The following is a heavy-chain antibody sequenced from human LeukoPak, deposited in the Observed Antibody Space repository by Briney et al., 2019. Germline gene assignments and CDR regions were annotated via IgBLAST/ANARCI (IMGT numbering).Heavy chain of an antibody. J-gene: IGHJ4*02. CDR2: SRIGVTT. V-gene: IGHV3-23*01. Sequence: GGSLRLSCAVSGFTLNSNAMCWVRQAPGKGLEWVSASRIGVTTYYSDSVEGRFTISRDNSKNKLYLQMNTLRPEDTAVYYCAEEEVPNDYWGQGTLVTVSS. D-gene: IGHD2-2*01. CDR1: GFTLNSNA. CDR3: AEEEVPNDY.